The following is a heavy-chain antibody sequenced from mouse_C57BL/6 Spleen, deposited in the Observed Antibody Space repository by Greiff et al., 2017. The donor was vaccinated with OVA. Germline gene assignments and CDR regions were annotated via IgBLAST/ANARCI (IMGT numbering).Heavy chain of an antibody. D-gene: IGHD1-1*01. Sequence: QVQLQQPGAELVKPGASVKMSCKASGYTFTSYWITWVKQRPGQGLEWIGDIYPGSGSTNYNEKFKSKATLTVDTSSSTAYMQLSSLTSEDSAVYYCARDGLFTTVVATYYFDDWGKGTTLTVSS. CDR1: GYTFTSYW. J-gene: IGHJ2*01. CDR2: IYPGSGST. CDR3: ARDGLFTTVVATYYFDD. V-gene: IGHV1-55*01.